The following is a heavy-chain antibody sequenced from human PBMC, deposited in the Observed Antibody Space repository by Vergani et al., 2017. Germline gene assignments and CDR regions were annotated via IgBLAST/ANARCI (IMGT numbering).Heavy chain of an antibody. D-gene: IGHD6-13*01. J-gene: IGHJ4*02. Sequence: QVQLVESGGGVVQPGRSLRLSCAASGFTFSSYGMHWVRQAPGKGLEWVAVIWYDGSNKYYADSVKGRFTISRDNSKNTLYLQMNSLRAEDTAVYYCARDLGIAAAGPFDYWGQGTLVTGSS. CDR3: ARDLGIAAAGPFDY. CDR1: GFTFSSYG. CDR2: IWYDGSNK. V-gene: IGHV3-33*01.